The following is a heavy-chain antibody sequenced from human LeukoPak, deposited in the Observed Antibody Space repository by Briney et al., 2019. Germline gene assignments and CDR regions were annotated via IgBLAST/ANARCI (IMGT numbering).Heavy chain of an antibody. CDR1: GGSFSGYY. CDR2: INHSGST. V-gene: IGHV4-34*01. Sequence: SETLSLTCAVYGGSFSGYYWSWIRQPPGKGLEWIGEINHSGSTNYNPSLKGRVTISVDTSKNRFSLKLSSVTAADTAAYYCARGPLYSSSWYNWFDPWGQGTLVTVSS. D-gene: IGHD6-13*01. J-gene: IGHJ5*02. CDR3: ARGPLYSSSWYNWFDP.